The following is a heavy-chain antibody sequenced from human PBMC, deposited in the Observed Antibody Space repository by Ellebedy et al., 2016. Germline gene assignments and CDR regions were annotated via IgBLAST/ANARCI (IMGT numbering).Heavy chain of an antibody. J-gene: IGHJ6*02. V-gene: IGHV3-21*04. Sequence: GESLKISCAASGFTFSSYSMNWVRQAPGKGLEWVSSISSSSSYIYYADSVKGRFTISRDNAKNSLYLQMNSLRAEDTAVYYCASQGLSMDVWGQGTTVTVSS. CDR3: ASQGLSMDV. CDR1: GFTFSSYS. CDR2: ISSSSSYI.